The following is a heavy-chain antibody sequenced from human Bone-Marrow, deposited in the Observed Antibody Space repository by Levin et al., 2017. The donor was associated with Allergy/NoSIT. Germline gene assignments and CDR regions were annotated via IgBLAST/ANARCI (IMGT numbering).Heavy chain of an antibody. D-gene: IGHD1-26*01. V-gene: IGHV4-39*01. Sequence: SETLSLTCTVSGGSISSSSYYWGWIRQPPGKGLEWIGSIYYSGSTYYNPSLKSRVTISVDTSKNQFSLKLSSVTAADTAVYYCARRRVVGATRVFDYWGQGTLVTVSS. CDR2: IYYSGST. CDR1: GGSISSSSYY. J-gene: IGHJ4*02. CDR3: ARRRVVGATRVFDY.